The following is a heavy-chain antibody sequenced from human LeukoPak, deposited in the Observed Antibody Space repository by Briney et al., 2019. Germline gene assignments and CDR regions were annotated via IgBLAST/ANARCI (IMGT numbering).Heavy chain of an antibody. V-gene: IGHV3-9*01. D-gene: IGHD3-10*01. CDR1: GFTFDDYA. Sequence: GGSLRLSCAASGFTFDDYAMHWVRQAPGKGLEWVSGISWNSGSIGYADSVKGRFTISRDNAENSLYLQMNSLRAEDTALYYCAKDIGGSGRNGMDVWGQGTTVTVSS. CDR2: ISWNSGSI. J-gene: IGHJ6*02. CDR3: AKDIGGSGRNGMDV.